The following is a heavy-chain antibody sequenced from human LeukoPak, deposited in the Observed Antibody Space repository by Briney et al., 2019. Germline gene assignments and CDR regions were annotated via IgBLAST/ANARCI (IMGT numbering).Heavy chain of an antibody. V-gene: IGHV4-34*01. D-gene: IGHD3-10*01. CDR2: INHSGST. CDR3: ARHRYYYGSGSYAKGIDY. J-gene: IGHJ4*02. Sequence: PSETLSLTCAVYGGSFSGYYWSWIRQPPGKGLEWIGEINHSGSTNYNPSLKSRVTISVDTSKNQFSLKLSSVTAADTAVYYCARHRYYYGSGSYAKGIDYWGQGTLVTVSS. CDR1: GGSFSGYY.